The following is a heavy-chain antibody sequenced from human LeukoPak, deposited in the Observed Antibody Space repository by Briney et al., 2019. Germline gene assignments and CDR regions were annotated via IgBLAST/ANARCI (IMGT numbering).Heavy chain of an antibody. CDR3: ARHGYCSGGTCWVN. Sequence: SETLSLTCTVSGGPISSYYWSWIRQPPGKGLEWIGYIYYSGTTKYNPSLNSRVTILVDTSKNQFSLKLSSVTVADTAVYYCARHGYCSGGTCWVNWGQGTLVTVSS. V-gene: IGHV4-59*08. CDR1: GGPISSYY. CDR2: IYYSGTT. D-gene: IGHD2-15*01. J-gene: IGHJ4*02.